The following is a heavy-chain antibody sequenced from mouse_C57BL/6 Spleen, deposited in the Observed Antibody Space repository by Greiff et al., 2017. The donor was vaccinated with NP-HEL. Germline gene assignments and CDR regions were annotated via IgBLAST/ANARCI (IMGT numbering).Heavy chain of an antibody. CDR2: IDPNSGGT. V-gene: IGHV1-72*01. D-gene: IGHD1-1*01. CDR3: ARSGFITTVASDAMDY. CDR1: GYTFTSYW. J-gene: IGHJ4*01. Sequence: QVQLQQPGAELVKPGASVKLSCKASGYTFTSYWMHWVKQRPGRGLEWIGRIDPNSGGTKYNEKFKSKATLTVDKPSSTAYMQLSSLTSEDSAVYYGARSGFITTVASDAMDYWGQGTSVTVSS.